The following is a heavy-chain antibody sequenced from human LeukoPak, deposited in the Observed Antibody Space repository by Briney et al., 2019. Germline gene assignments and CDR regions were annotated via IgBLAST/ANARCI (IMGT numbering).Heavy chain of an antibody. CDR2: ISSSGSTI. D-gene: IGHD6-13*01. CDR3: ARCGIAAAGTWGDFDY. Sequence: GGSLRLSCAASGFTFNFYEMNWVRQAPGKGLERIAYISSSGSTIYYADSAKGRFTISRDIANGSLFLQMNNLKVEDTAIYYCARCGIAAAGTWGDFDYWGQGALVTVSS. J-gene: IGHJ4*02. V-gene: IGHV3-48*03. CDR1: GFTFNFYE.